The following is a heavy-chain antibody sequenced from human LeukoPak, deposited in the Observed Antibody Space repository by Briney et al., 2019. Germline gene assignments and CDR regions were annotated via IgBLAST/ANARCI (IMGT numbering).Heavy chain of an antibody. V-gene: IGHV1-46*01. J-gene: IGHJ5*02. CDR3: ARGSNPLMATTPFSDWFDP. CDR1: GYTFTSYY. CDR2: INPSGGST. Sequence: GASVKVSCKASGYTFTSYYIHWVRQAPGQGLEWMGIINPSGGSTSYAQKFQDRVTMTRDTSTDTVYMELSCLRSEDTALYYCARGSNPLMATTPFSDWFDPWGQGTLVTVSS. D-gene: IGHD2/OR15-2a*01.